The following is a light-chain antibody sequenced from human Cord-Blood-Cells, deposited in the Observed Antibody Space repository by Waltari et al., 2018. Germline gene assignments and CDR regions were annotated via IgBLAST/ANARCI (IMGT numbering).Light chain of an antibody. CDR2: DAS. V-gene: IGKV1-33*01. J-gene: IGKJ2*01. CDR3: QQYDNLLPYT. CDR1: QDISNY. Sequence: DMQMTQSASSLSASVGDRVTITCQASQDISNYLNWYQQKPGKAPKLLIYDASNLETGVPSRFSGSGSGTDFTFTISSLQPEDIATYYCQQYDNLLPYTFGQGTKLEIK.